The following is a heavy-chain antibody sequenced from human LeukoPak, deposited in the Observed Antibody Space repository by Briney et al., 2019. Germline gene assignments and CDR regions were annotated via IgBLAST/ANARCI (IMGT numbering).Heavy chain of an antibody. CDR2: IRSKANSYAT. CDR1: GFTFSGSA. J-gene: IGHJ6*03. D-gene: IGHD2-2*01. V-gene: IGHV3-73*01. Sequence: GGSLRLSCAASGFTFSGSAMHWVRQASGKGLERVGRIRSKANSYATAYAASVKGRFTISRDDSKNTAYLQMNSLKTEDTAVYYCTRHATVPAATKYYYYYYYMDDWGKGTTVTVSS. CDR3: TRHATVPAATKYYYYYYYMDD.